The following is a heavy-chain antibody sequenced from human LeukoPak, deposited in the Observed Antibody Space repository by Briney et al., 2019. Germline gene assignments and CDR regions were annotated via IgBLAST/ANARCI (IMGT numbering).Heavy chain of an antibody. J-gene: IGHJ3*02. D-gene: IGHD1-26*01. V-gene: IGHV3-23*01. CDR2: ISGSGADT. CDR1: GFTFSSYA. CDR3: AKDGGSYRGAFPI. Sequence: PGGSLGLSCAASGFTFSSYAMSWVRQAPGKGLEWVSAISGSGADTYYADSVKGRFTISRDNSKNTLYLQMSSLRAEDTAVYYCAKDGGSYRGAFPIWGQGTMVTVSS.